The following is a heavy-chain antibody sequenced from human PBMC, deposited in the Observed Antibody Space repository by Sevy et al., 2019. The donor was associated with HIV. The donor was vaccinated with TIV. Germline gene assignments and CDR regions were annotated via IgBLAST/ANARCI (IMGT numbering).Heavy chain of an antibody. CDR2: ISSSGSSI. J-gene: IGHJ5*02. D-gene: IGHD2-8*01. CDR1: GFTFSSYD. V-gene: IGHV3-48*03. Sequence: GGSLRLSCTASGFTFSSYDMNWVRQAPGKGLEWVSKISSSGSSIYYADSVKGRFTISRDNAKNSLNLQMNSLRAEDTAVYYCTRNGGAFDNGYDPWGQGTLVTVSS. CDR3: TRNGGAFDNGYDP.